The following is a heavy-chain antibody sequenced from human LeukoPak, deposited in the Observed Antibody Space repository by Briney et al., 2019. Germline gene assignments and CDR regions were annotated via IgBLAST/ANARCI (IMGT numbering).Heavy chain of an antibody. CDR1: GFTFSSYA. Sequence: PGGSLRLSCAASGFTFSSYAMSWVRQAPGKGLEWVSAISGSGGSTYYADSVKGRFTISRDNAKNSLYLQMNSLRAEDTAVYYCARGRSSGYFDYWGQGTLVTVSS. V-gene: IGHV3-23*01. D-gene: IGHD3-22*01. J-gene: IGHJ4*02. CDR3: ARGRSSGYFDY. CDR2: ISGSGGST.